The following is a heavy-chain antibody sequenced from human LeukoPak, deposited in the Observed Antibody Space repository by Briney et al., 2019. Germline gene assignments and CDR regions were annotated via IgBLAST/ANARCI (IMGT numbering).Heavy chain of an antibody. CDR3: ASFTPYCSGGSCYRRAYYYYYMDV. Sequence: ASVKVSCKASGYTFTSYYMHWVRQAPGQGLEWMGIINPSGGSTSYAQKFQGRVTMTRDTSTSTVYMELSSLRSEDTAVYYCASFTPYCSGGSCYRRAYYYYYMDVWGKGTTVTISS. V-gene: IGHV1-46*01. J-gene: IGHJ6*03. CDR1: GYTFTSYY. CDR2: INPSGGST. D-gene: IGHD2-15*01.